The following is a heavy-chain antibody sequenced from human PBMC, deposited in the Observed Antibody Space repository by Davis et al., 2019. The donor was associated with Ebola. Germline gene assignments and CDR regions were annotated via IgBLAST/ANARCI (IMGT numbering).Heavy chain of an antibody. CDR3: ARNLAAARPLNWGSGYYYYYGMDV. CDR1: GYSFTSYW. D-gene: IGHD3-16*01. Sequence: GESLKISCQGSGYSFTSYWIGWVRQMPGKGLEWMGIIYPGDSDTRYSPSFQGQVTISADKSISTAYLQWSSLKASDNAMYYCARNLAAARPLNWGSGYYYYYGMDVWGQGTTVTVSS. J-gene: IGHJ6*02. CDR2: IYPGDSDT. V-gene: IGHV5-51*01.